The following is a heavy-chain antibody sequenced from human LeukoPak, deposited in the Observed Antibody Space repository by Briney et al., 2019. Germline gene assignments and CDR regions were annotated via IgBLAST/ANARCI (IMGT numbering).Heavy chain of an antibody. CDR3: ARERVVGATSPFDY. V-gene: IGHV4-34*01. CDR2: INHSGST. CDR1: GFSISYYY. Sequence: GSLRLSCAAPGFSISYYYMNWVRQPPGKGLEWIGEINHSGSTNYNPSLKSRVTISVDTSKNQFSLKLSSVTAAETAVYYCARERVVGATSPFDYWGQGTLVTVSS. J-gene: IGHJ4*02. D-gene: IGHD1-26*01.